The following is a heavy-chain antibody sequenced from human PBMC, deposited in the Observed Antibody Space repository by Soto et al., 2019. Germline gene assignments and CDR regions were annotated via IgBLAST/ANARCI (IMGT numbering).Heavy chain of an antibody. D-gene: IGHD6-19*01. CDR1: GFRFSIYS. CDR2: ITSDTNTI. CDR3: ARSVEGHFDY. J-gene: IGHJ4*02. Sequence: EVQLVESGGGLVQPGGSLRLSCAASGFRFSIYSMNWVRQAPGKGLEWSAYITSDTNTIKYADSVKGRFTISRDNGQNSVYLQMNSLRDEDTAVYYCARSVEGHFDYWGQGTVVTVSA. V-gene: IGHV3-48*02.